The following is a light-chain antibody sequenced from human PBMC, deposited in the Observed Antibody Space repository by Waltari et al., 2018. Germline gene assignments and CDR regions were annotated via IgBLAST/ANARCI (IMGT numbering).Light chain of an antibody. V-gene: IGKV1-39*01. CDR3: QQSYSNSYT. CDR2: AAS. Sequence: IQLIQSPSTLSACVGGRVTHTCRASQSISSYLNWYQQKPGKAPKLLIYAASSLQSGVPSRFSGSGSGTDFTLTISSLQPEDFATYYCQQSYSNSYTFGQGTKLEIK. CDR1: QSISSY. J-gene: IGKJ2*01.